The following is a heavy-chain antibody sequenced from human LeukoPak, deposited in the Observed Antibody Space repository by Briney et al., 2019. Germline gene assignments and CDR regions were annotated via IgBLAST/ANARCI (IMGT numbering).Heavy chain of an antibody. CDR2: VYPSGST. D-gene: IGHD6-19*01. CDR3: ARVLPGRNKSKYSTGWYYAFDL. J-gene: IGHJ3*01. CDR1: GGSISSTNDY. Sequence: SETLSLTCTVSGGSISSTNDYWNWIRQPAGKGLEWIGRVYPSGSTNYNPSLKNRVTISVDTSKNQFSLNLSSVTVADTGVYYCARVLPGRNKSKYSTGWYYAFDLWGQGTMITVSS. V-gene: IGHV4-61*02.